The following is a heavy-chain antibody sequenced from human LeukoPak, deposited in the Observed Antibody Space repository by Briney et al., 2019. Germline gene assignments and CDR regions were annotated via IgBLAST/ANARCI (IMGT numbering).Heavy chain of an antibody. CDR1: GFTFSSYW. CDR2: IKEDGSKK. V-gene: IGHV3-7*01. J-gene: IGHJ4*02. D-gene: IGHD3-10*01. CDR3: ALMRGVRGVFDY. Sequence: TGGSLRLSCVASGFTFSSYWMTWVRQAPGERLEWVANIKEDGSKKYYVDSVKGRFTISRDNAKNSLYLQMNSLRVEDTAVYYCALMRGVRGVFDYWGQGTLVTVSS.